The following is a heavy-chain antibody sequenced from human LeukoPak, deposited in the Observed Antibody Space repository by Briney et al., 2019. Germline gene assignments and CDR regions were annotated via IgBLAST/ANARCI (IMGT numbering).Heavy chain of an antibody. CDR3: ARGSSWYPFDY. CDR1: GYTFTRSE. D-gene: IGHD6-13*01. V-gene: IGHV1-18*04. CDR2: ISAYNGNT. J-gene: IGHJ4*02. Sequence: ASVKVSCKASGYTFTRSEMHWVRQAPGQGLEWMGWISAYNGNTNYAQKLQGRVTMTTDTSTSTAYMELRSLRSDDTAVYYCARGSSWYPFDYWGQGTLVTVSS.